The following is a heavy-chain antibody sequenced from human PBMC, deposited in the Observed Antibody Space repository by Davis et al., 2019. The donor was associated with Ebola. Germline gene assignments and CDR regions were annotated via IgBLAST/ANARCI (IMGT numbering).Heavy chain of an antibody. CDR3: ARSGDTSGYFPHY. V-gene: IGHV3-23*01. J-gene: IGHJ4*02. D-gene: IGHD3-22*01. Sequence: GGSLRLSCAGSGFTFSYYAINWVRQAPGKGLEWVSVISGSGDDTYYADSVKGRFTISRDNSKNTLYLQVNSLRVEDTAVFYCARSGDTSGYFPHYWGQGTLVTVSS. CDR2: ISGSGDDT. CDR1: GFTFSYYA.